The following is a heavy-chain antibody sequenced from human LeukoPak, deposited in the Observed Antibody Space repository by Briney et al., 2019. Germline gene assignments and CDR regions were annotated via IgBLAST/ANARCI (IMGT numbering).Heavy chain of an antibody. Sequence: SETLSLTCTVSGGSISSYYWSWIRQPPGKGLEWIGYTYYSGSTNYNPSLKSRVTISVDTSKNQFSLKLSSVTAADTAVYYCARGRQYYYYGMDVWGQGTTVTVSS. CDR2: TYYSGST. D-gene: IGHD4-11*01. CDR1: GGSISSYY. V-gene: IGHV4-59*08. J-gene: IGHJ6*02. CDR3: ARGRQYYYYGMDV.